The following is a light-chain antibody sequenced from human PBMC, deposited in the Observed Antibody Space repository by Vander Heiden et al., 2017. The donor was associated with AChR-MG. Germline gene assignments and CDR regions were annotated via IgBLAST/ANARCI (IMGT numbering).Light chain of an antibody. V-gene: IGKV1-39*01. J-gene: IGKJ1*01. CDR3: QQSDSTPRT. Sequence: DIQMTQSPSSPSASVGDRVTITCRASQSISSYLNWYQQKPAKAPKLLIYAASSLQSGVPSRFSGSGSGTDFTLTISSLQPEDFATYYCQQSDSTPRTFGQRTKVEIK. CDR2: AAS. CDR1: QSISSY.